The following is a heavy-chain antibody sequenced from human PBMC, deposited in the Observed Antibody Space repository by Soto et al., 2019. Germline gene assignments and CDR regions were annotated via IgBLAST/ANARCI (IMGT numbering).Heavy chain of an antibody. V-gene: IGHV3-13*01. Sequence: GGSLRLSCAASGFTFSSYDMHWVRQATGKGLEWVSAIGTAGDTYYPGSVKGRFTISRENAKNSLYLQMNSLRAEDTAVYYCARGGGGDAFDIWGQGTMVTVSS. CDR2: IGTAGDT. J-gene: IGHJ3*02. CDR1: GFTFSSYD. CDR3: ARGGGGDAFDI. D-gene: IGHD3-16*01.